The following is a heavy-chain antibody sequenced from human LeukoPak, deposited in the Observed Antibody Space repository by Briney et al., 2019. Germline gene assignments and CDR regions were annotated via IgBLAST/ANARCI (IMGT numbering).Heavy chain of an antibody. Sequence: GASVKVSCKASGYAFSDYYMHWVRQAPGHGLEWVAWINPNSGATNHTQKFQGRLTLTTDTSISTAYMELSRVRSDDTAVYYCTAMTLRNGYTLWGQGTLVTVSS. J-gene: IGHJ4*02. CDR1: GYAFSDYY. D-gene: IGHD5-12*01. CDR3: TAMTLRNGYTL. CDR2: INPNSGAT. V-gene: IGHV1-2*02.